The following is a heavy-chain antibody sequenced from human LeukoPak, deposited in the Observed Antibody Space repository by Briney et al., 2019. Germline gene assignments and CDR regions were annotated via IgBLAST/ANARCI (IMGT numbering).Heavy chain of an antibody. CDR2: ISGYGDNT. J-gene: IGHJ4*02. CDR1: GFMFNSYA. CDR3: AKEDYSSGSYYFDY. V-gene: IGHV3-23*01. D-gene: IGHD6-19*01. Sequence: GGSLRLSCAASGFMFNSYAVRWVRQAPGKGLEWVLSISGYGDNTYYADSVKGRFTISRDNSKKTLYLQMNSLRAEDTAVYYCAKEDYSSGSYYFDYWGQGTLVTVSS.